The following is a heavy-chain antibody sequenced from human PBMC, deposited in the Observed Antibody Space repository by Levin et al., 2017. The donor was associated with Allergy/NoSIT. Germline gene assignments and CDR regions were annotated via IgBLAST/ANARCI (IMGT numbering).Heavy chain of an antibody. V-gene: IGHV4-30-2*01. Sequence: SQTLSLTCAVSGGSISSGGYSWSWIRQPPGKGLEWFGYIYNTGSTYYNPSLKSRVTISVDRSKNQFSLKLSSVTAADTAVYYCARVGTARANDYFDYWGQGTLVTVSS. D-gene: IGHD6-6*01. CDR1: GGSISSGGYS. CDR3: ARVGTARANDYFDY. J-gene: IGHJ4*02. CDR2: IYNTGST.